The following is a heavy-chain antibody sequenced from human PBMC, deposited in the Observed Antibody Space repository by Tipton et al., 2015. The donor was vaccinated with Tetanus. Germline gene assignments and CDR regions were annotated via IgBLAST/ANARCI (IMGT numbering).Heavy chain of an antibody. CDR2: ISHSGTT. CDR1: GGSISSDAHY. D-gene: IGHD3-22*01. Sequence: LRLSCSVSGGSISSDAHYWSWIRQPPGKGLEWLGYISHSGTTNYKPSLMSRGTLSLDTARGHFSLKLTSVTAADAAVYFCARDRRDFAYDSRGFYSPLYYFDNWGQGLRVTVSS. J-gene: IGHJ4*02. V-gene: IGHV4-30-4*01. CDR3: ARDRRDFAYDSRGFYSPLYYFDN.